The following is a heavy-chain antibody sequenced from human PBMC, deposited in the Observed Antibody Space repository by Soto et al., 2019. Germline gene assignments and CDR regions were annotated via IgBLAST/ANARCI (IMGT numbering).Heavy chain of an antibody. V-gene: IGHV3-15*07. D-gene: IGHD3-16*01. CDR2: IKSKTNGGTT. CDR3: TTEGPHGGY. Sequence: EVQLVESGGGLVKPGESLRLSCVASGFTFSNAWMNWVRQAPGKGLEWVARIKSKTNGGTTDYAANVKGRFTISRDDSEDTLYVQMNSLKSEDTAVYYCTTEGPHGGYWGQGTLVTVSS. CDR1: GFTFSNAW. J-gene: IGHJ4*02.